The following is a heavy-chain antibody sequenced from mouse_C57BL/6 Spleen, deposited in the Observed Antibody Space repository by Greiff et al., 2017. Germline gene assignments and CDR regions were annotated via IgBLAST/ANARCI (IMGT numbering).Heavy chain of an antibody. V-gene: IGHV5-17*01. CDR1: GFTFSDYG. J-gene: IGHJ1*03. CDR2: ISSGSGTI. CDR3: ARGETGYWYFDD. Sequence: EVQLVESGGGLVKPGASLKLSCAASGFTFSDYGMHWVRQAPEKGLEWVAYISSGSGTIYYADTVKGRFTIARDNAKNTLCLQMTSLRSEDTAMYYCARGETGYWYFDDWGKGTTVTVSS. D-gene: IGHD4-1*01.